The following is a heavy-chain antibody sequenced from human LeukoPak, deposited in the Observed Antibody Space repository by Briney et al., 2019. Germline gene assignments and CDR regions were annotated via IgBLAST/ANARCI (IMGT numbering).Heavy chain of an antibody. D-gene: IGHD4-11*01. CDR1: GYTFTSYG. CDR2: ISAYNGNT. J-gene: IGHJ6*02. V-gene: IGHV1-18*01. Sequence: ASVKVSCKASGYTFTSYGISWVRQAPGQGLEWMGWISAYNGNTNYAQKLQGRVTMTTDPSTSTAYMELRSLRSDDTAVYYCARDDYRAYYYYGMDVWGQGTTVTVSS. CDR3: ARDDYRAYYYYGMDV.